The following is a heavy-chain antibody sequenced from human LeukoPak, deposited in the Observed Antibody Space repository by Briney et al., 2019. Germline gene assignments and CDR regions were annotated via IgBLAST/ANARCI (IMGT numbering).Heavy chain of an antibody. D-gene: IGHD5-18*01. J-gene: IGHJ4*02. V-gene: IGHV3-48*01. CDR1: GFTFSSYS. CDR2: ISSSSGTI. CDR3: ASLYSYGHTN. Sequence: GGSLRLSCAASGFTFSSYSMNWVRQAPGKGLEWVSYISSSSGTIYYADSVKGRFTISRDNAKNSLYLQMNSLRAEDTAVYYCASLYSYGHTNWGQGTLVTVST.